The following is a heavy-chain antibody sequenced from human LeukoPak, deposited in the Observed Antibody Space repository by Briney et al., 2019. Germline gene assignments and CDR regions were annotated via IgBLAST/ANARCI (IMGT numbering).Heavy chain of an antibody. Sequence: GGSLRLSCAASGFAFSSYSMNWVRQAPGKGLEWVSYISSSSSTIYYADSVKGRFTISRDNAKNSLYLQMNSLRAEDTAVYYCAMSWSHYYYMDVWGKGTTVTVSS. J-gene: IGHJ6*03. CDR1: GFAFSSYS. CDR3: AMSWSHYYYMDV. CDR2: ISSSSSTI. D-gene: IGHD6-13*01. V-gene: IGHV3-48*01.